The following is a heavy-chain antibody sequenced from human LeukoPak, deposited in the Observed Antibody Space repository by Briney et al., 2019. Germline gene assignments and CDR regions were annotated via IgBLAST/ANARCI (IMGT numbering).Heavy chain of an antibody. Sequence: GASVKVSCKASGYTLTSYAMNWVRQALGQGLEWMGWINTNTGNPTYAQGFTGRFVFSLDISVSTAYLQISSLKAEDTAVYYCARGVRVIDYWGQGTLVTVSA. D-gene: IGHD1-1*01. CDR3: ARGVRVIDY. CDR2: INTNTGNP. J-gene: IGHJ4*02. CDR1: GYTLTSYA. V-gene: IGHV7-4-1*02.